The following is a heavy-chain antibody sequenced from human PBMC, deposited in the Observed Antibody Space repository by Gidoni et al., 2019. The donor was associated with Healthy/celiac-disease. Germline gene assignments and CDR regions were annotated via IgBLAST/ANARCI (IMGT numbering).Heavy chain of an antibody. Sequence: EVQLVESGGGLVKPGGSLRLSCAASGFTFSSYSMNWVRQAPGKGLEWVSSISSSSSYIYYADSVKGRFTISRDNAKNSLYLQMNSLRAEDTAVYYCARDPGDILTDAFDIWGQGTMVTVSS. D-gene: IGHD3-9*01. CDR3: ARDPGDILTDAFDI. J-gene: IGHJ3*02. V-gene: IGHV3-21*01. CDR1: GFTFSSYS. CDR2: ISSSSSYI.